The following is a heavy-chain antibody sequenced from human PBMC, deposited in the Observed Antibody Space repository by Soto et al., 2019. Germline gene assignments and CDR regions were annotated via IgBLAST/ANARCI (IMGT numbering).Heavy chain of an antibody. CDR3: AREIEDYGEYWYYFDY. V-gene: IGHV3-30-3*01. Sequence: QVQLVESGGGVVQPGRSLRLSCAASGFTFSSYAMHWVRQAPGKGLEWVAVISYDGSNKYYADSVKGRFTISRDNSKNTLYLQMNSLRAEDKAVYYCAREIEDYGEYWYYFDYWGQGTLVTVSS. D-gene: IGHD4-17*01. CDR1: GFTFSSYA. J-gene: IGHJ4*02. CDR2: ISYDGSNK.